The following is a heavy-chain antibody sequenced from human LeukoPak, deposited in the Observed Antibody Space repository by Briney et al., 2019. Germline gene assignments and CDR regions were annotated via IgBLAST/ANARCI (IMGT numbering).Heavy chain of an antibody. J-gene: IGHJ4*02. Sequence: ASVKVSCKASGYTFTSYAISWVRQAPGQGLEWMGGIIPIFGTANYAQKFQGRVTITTDESTSTAYMELSSLRSEDTAVYYCARGDYGGNLDYWGQGTLVTVSS. D-gene: IGHD4-23*01. CDR2: IIPIFGTA. CDR3: ARGDYGGNLDY. V-gene: IGHV1-69*05. CDR1: GYTFTSYA.